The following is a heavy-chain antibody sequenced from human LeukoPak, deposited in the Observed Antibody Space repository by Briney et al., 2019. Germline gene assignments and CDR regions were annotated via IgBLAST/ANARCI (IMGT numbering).Heavy chain of an antibody. Sequence: GSLRLSCAASGLTVGSNCMSWVRQAPGKGLEWVSFIYSGGNTYYADSVRGRFTISRDNSKSTLSLQMNSLRAEDTAIYYCATYRQVLLPFESWGQGTLVTVSS. CDR2: IYSGGNT. CDR1: GLTVGSNC. V-gene: IGHV3-53*01. CDR3: ATYRQVLLPFES. J-gene: IGHJ4*02. D-gene: IGHD2-8*02.